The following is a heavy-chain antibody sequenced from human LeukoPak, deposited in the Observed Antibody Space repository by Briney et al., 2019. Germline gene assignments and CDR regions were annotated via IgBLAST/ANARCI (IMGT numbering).Heavy chain of an antibody. V-gene: IGHV1-18*01. J-gene: IGHJ4*02. D-gene: IGHD3-10*01. CDR3: ARDGSGVWFYY. CDR2: INAYNGDT. CDR1: NYTFTSYG. Sequence: ASVKVSCKASNYTFTSYGMSWVRQAPGQGLEWMAWINAYNGDTNYAQKFQGRVTLTTDTPTSTAYMELRSLRSEDTAVYYCARDGSGVWFYYLGQGTLVTVSS.